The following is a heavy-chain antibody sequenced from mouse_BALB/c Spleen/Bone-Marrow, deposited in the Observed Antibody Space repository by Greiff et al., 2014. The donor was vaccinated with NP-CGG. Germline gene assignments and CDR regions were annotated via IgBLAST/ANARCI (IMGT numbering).Heavy chain of an antibody. D-gene: IGHD1-2*01. CDR3: ARITTATGAMDY. Sequence: VQLQQSGPGLVAPSQSLSVTCTVSGFSLTSYGVHWVRQPPGKGLEWLGVIWAGGSTNYNSAHMSRLSISKDNSKSQVFLKMNSLQTDDTAIYYCARITTATGAMDYWGQGTSLTVSS. V-gene: IGHV2-9*02. J-gene: IGHJ4*01. CDR2: IWAGGST. CDR1: GFSLTSYG.